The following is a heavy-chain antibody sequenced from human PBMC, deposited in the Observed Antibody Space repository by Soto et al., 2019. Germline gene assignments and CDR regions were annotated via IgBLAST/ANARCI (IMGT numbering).Heavy chain of an antibody. Sequence: EVQLLESGGGLVQPGGSLRLSCAASGFTFSSYAMSWVRQAPGKGLEWVSAISGSGGSTYYADSVKGRFTISRDNSKNTLYLQMNSLRSEDTGVYYCAKVGDDSSGYYPAQFDYWGQGTLVTVSS. V-gene: IGHV3-23*01. CDR2: ISGSGGST. J-gene: IGHJ4*02. CDR3: AKVGDDSSGYYPAQFDY. D-gene: IGHD3-22*01. CDR1: GFTFSSYA.